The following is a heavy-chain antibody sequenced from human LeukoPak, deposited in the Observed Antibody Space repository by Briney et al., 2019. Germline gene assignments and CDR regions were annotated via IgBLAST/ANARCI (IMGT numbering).Heavy chain of an antibody. CDR1: GFTFSDHY. CDR2: ITPDGGAQ. D-gene: IGHD3-16*01. Sequence: GGSLRLSCAVYGFTFSDHYMSRIRQAPGKALQWVAYITPDGGAQYCASSVKGRFTISRDNTKNSVYLQMNSLRADDSAVYYCARGLWGLDVWGQGTLVIVSS. CDR3: ARGLWGLDV. V-gene: IGHV3-11*01. J-gene: IGHJ4*02.